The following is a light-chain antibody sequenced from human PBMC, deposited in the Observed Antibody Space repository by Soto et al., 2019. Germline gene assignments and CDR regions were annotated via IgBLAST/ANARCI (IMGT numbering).Light chain of an antibody. V-gene: IGKV3-11*01. J-gene: IGKJ1*01. Sequence: EIVLTQSPATLSLSPGERATLSCRASQSVSSYLAWYQQQPGQAPRLLIYDASNRATGIPARFSGSGSGTYFTLTSSRLEPEDFAVYYCQQRSNWPWTFGQGTKVEIK. CDR2: DAS. CDR1: QSVSSY. CDR3: QQRSNWPWT.